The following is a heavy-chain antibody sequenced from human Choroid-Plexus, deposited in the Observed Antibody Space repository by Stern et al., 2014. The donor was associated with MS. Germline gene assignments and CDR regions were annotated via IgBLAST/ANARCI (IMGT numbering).Heavy chain of an antibody. D-gene: IGHD3-3*01. CDR3: ARDQRGITIFGVVTDYYYLGMDV. CDR1: GDIFTGYY. V-gene: IGHV1-2*02. J-gene: IGHJ6*02. Sequence: QVQLVQSGAEVKKPGASVKVSCKTSGDIFTGYYIHWVRQAPGQGLEWMGWINPNTGGAKYAQKFQGRVTMSRDTSISTAYVELSSLTSDDTAVYYCARDQRGITIFGVVTDYYYLGMDVWGQGTTVTVSS. CDR2: INPNTGGA.